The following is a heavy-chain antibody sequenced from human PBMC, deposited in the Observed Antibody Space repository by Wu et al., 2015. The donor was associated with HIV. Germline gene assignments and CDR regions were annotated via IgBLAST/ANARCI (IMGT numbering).Heavy chain of an antibody. D-gene: IGHD4-17*01. J-gene: IGHJ4*02. CDR2: INPATGGT. CDR1: GYIFTDYG. CDR3: ARDATPVTTEFDY. V-gene: IGHV1-2*02. Sequence: VQLVQSGGEVKKPGASVRVACKSSGYIFTDYGINWVRQAPGQGLEWMGWINPATGGTIYAEKFEGRVTMTRDTSISTSFMELNSLRSDDTAMYYCARDATPVTTEFDYWGQGTLVTVSS.